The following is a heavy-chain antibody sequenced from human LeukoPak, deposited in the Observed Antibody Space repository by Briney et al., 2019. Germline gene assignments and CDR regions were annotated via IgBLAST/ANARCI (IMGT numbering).Heavy chain of an antibody. V-gene: IGHV3-7*01. CDR1: GFTFSSYW. D-gene: IGHD2-2*01. CDR2: IKQDGSEK. CDR3: ARGGIVVVPAAKSAFDI. J-gene: IGHJ3*02. Sequence: PGGSLRLSCAASGFTFSSYWMSWVRQAPGKGLEWVANIKQDGSEKHYVDSVKGRFTISRDNAKNSLYLQMNSLRAEDTAVYYCARGGIVVVPAAKSAFDIWGQGTMVTVSS.